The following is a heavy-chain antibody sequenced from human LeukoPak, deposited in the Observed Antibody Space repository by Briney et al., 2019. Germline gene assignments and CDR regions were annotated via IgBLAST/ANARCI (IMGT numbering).Heavy chain of an antibody. V-gene: IGHV3-30*18. CDR1: GFTFSSYG. J-gene: IGHJ4*02. Sequence: GGSLRLSCAASGFTFSSYGMHWVRQAPGKGLEWVALISYDGSNKYYADSVKGRFTISRDNSKNTLYLQVNSLRVEDTAVYYCAKDFMRITIFGVLILPGDYWGQGTLVTVSS. CDR2: ISYDGSNK. D-gene: IGHD3-3*01. CDR3: AKDFMRITIFGVLILPGDY.